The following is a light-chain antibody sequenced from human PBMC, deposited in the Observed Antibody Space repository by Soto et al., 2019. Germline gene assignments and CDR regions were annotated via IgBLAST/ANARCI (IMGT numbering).Light chain of an antibody. J-gene: IGKJ1*01. Sequence: DIQMTQSPSTLSASVGDRVTITCRPSQSISSWLAWYQQKPGKAPKLLIYKASSLESGVPSRFSGSGSGTEFTLTISSLQPDDFATYYCQQYNTWWTFGQGTKVDIK. V-gene: IGKV1-5*03. CDR1: QSISSW. CDR2: KAS. CDR3: QQYNTWWT.